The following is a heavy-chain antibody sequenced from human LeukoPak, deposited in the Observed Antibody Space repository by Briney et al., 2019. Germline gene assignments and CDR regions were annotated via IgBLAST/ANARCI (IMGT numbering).Heavy chain of an antibody. CDR2: ISSSGSTI. J-gene: IGHJ4*02. CDR1: GFTFSSYS. CDR3: ARDRLEGQQRILFDY. V-gene: IGHV3-48*04. Sequence: GGSLRLSCAASGFTFSSYSMNWVRQAPGKGLEWVSSISSSGSTIYYADSVKGRFTISRDNAKNSLYLQMNSLRAEDTAVYYCARDRLEGQQRILFDYWGQGTLVTVSS. D-gene: IGHD6-13*01.